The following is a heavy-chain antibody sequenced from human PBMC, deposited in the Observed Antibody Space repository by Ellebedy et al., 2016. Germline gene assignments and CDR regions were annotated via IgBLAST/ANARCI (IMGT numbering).Heavy chain of an antibody. V-gene: IGHV1-18*01. Sequence: ASVKVSXXASGYTFTSYGISWVRQAPGQGLEWMGWISAYNGNTNYAQKLQGRVTMTTDTSTSTAYMELSRLRSDDTAVYYCARGQGPRYYFDYWGQGTLVTVSS. CDR2: ISAYNGNT. CDR3: ARGQGPRYYFDY. CDR1: GYTFTSYG. J-gene: IGHJ4*02.